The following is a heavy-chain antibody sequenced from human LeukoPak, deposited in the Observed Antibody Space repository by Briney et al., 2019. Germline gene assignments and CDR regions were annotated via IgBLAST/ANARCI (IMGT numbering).Heavy chain of an antibody. V-gene: IGHV4-34*01. CDR1: GGSFSGYY. Sequence: SETLSLTRAVSGGSFSGYYWYWIRQPPGKGLEWIGEINHGESTNYNPCLKSRATLSVDTSKSQFSLKLTSVTAADTAVYYCARGRTYYYDTSGYYPSIYYGMDVWGQGTTVIVSS. CDR2: INHGEST. J-gene: IGHJ6*02. D-gene: IGHD3-22*01. CDR3: ARGRTYYYDTSGYYPSIYYGMDV.